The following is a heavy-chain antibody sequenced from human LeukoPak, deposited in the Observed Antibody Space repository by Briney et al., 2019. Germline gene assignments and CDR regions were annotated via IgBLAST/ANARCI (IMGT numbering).Heavy chain of an antibody. Sequence: SDTLSLTCTVSGGSLGRSNTYWGWIRQTPGKGLEWLGTILHSGYTYNNPSLKSRVTMSVDSSKNQFSLSLSSVTAADTAVFFCARHRGGGGYHYMDVWGKGTTVIVSS. V-gene: IGHV4-39*01. CDR2: ILHSGYT. J-gene: IGHJ6*03. CDR3: ARHRGGGGYHYMDV. CDR1: GGSLGRSNTY. D-gene: IGHD2-21*01.